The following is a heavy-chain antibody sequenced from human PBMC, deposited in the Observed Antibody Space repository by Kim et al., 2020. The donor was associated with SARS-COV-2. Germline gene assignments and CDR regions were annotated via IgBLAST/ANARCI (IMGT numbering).Heavy chain of an antibody. J-gene: IGHJ4*02. Sequence: GGSLRLSCAASGFTFSSYAMSWVRQAPGKGLEWVSTISGSSGSTYYADSVKGRFTIFRDNSKNTLYLQVNSLRAEDTAVYYCAKGGASSGSYYSPFDFWGQGTLVTVSS. CDR1: GFTFSSYA. CDR3: AKGGASSGSYYSPFDF. V-gene: IGHV3-23*01. D-gene: IGHD1-26*01. CDR2: ISGSSGST.